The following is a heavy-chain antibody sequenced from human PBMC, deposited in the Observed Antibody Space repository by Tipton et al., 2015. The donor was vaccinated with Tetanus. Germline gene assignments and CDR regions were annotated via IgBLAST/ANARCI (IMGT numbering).Heavy chain of an antibody. D-gene: IGHD6-25*01. CDR1: GLSFSNYK. V-gene: IGHV3-21*01. J-gene: IGHJ4*02. CDR2: ISSTSRYI. Sequence: SLRLSCEVSGLSFSNYKMNWVRQGPGRGLEWVSSISSTSRYINYADSVKGRFNISRDNAKNSLFLEMNSLRADDTAVYYCVSGSALDYWGQGTLITVSS. CDR3: VSGSALDY.